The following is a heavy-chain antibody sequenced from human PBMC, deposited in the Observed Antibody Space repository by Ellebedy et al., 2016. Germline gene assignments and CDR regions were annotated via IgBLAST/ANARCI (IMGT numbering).Heavy chain of an antibody. J-gene: IGHJ4*02. CDR3: ARHDSSTDY. CDR2: IYPGDSDT. CDR1: GYSFTNYW. V-gene: IGHV5-51*01. D-gene: IGHD6-19*01. Sequence: GGSLRLSCKGSGYSFTNYWIGWVRQMPGKGLESMGIIYPGDSDTKYSPSFQGQVTISADNSISTAYLQWSSLKASDTAVYYCARHDSSTDYWGQGTLVTVSS.